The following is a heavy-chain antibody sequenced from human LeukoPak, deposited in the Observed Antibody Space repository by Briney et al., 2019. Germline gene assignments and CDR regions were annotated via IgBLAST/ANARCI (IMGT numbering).Heavy chain of an antibody. CDR3: ARREPGEEFDP. CDR2: INHSGST. V-gene: IGHV4-34*01. J-gene: IGHJ5*02. CDR1: GGSFSGYY. Sequence: PSETLSLTCAVYGGSFSGYYWSWIRQPPGKGLEWIGEINHSGSTNYNPSLKSRVTISVDTSKNQFSLKLSSVTAADTAVYYCARREPGEEFDPWGQGTLVTVSS. D-gene: IGHD1-14*01.